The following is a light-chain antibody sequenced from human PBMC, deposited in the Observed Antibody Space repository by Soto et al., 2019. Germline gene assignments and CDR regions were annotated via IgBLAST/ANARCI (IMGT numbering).Light chain of an antibody. Sequence: QSVLTQPPSVSGAPGQRVTISCTGSSSNIGAGYDVHWYQQLPGTAPKLHIYGNSNRPSGVPDRFSGSKSGTSASLAITGLQAEDEADYYCQSYDSSLSGWVVFGGGTKVTVL. CDR2: GNS. V-gene: IGLV1-40*01. J-gene: IGLJ2*01. CDR3: QSYDSSLSGWVV. CDR1: SSNIGAGYD.